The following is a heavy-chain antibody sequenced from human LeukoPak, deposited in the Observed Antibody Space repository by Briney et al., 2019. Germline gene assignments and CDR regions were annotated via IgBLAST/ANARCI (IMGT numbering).Heavy chain of an antibody. CDR1: GFTFSSYV. Sequence: GGSLRLSCAASGFTFSSYVMSWVRQAPGQGLEWVSTLTGSGGNTYYADSVKGRFTISRDNSKNTLYLQMNSLRAEDTAVYYCAKSTQRYNILTGYYNSYYYYGMDVWGQGTTVTVSS. J-gene: IGHJ6*02. CDR3: AKSTQRYNILTGYYNSYYYYGMDV. CDR2: LTGSGGNT. V-gene: IGHV3-23*01. D-gene: IGHD3-9*01.